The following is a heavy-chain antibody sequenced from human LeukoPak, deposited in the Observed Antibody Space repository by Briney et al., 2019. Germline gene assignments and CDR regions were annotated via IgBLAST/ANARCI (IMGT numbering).Heavy chain of an antibody. V-gene: IGHV4-30-4*08. CDR3: ARASGTYGDFVGAFDI. CDR1: GFIFSDYY. D-gene: IGHD4-17*01. CDR2: IYYSGST. J-gene: IGHJ3*02. Sequence: LRLSCAASGFIFSDYYMSWIRQPPGKGLEWIGYIYYSGSTYYNPSLKSRVTISVDTSKNQFSLKLSSVTAADTAVYYCARASGTYGDFVGAFDIWGQGTMVTVSS.